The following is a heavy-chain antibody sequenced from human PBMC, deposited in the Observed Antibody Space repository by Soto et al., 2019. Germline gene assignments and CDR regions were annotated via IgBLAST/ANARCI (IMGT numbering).Heavy chain of an antibody. CDR3: AVHQKGGITMVRGVAAFDI. Sequence: QVQLVQSGAEVKKPGASVKVSCKASGYTFTSYGISWVRQAPGQGLEWMGWISAYNGNTNYAQKLQGRVTMTTDTSTSTAYMELRSLRSDDTAVYYCAVHQKGGITMVRGVAAFDIWGQGTMVTVSS. D-gene: IGHD3-10*01. CDR1: GYTFTSYG. J-gene: IGHJ3*02. CDR2: ISAYNGNT. V-gene: IGHV1-18*01.